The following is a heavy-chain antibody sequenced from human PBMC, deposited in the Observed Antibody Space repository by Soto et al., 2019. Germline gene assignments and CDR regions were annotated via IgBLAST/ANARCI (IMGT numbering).Heavy chain of an antibody. D-gene: IGHD3-3*01. J-gene: IGHJ4*02. CDR2: INHSGST. CDR3: ARGRQTIITIFGVVTTRFDY. CDR1: GGSFSGYY. Sequence: SETLCLTCAVYGGSFSGYYWSWIRQPPRKGLEWIGEINHSGSTNYNPSLKSRVTISVDTSKNQFSLKLSSVTAADTAVYYCARGRQTIITIFGVVTTRFDYWGQGTLVTVSS. V-gene: IGHV4-34*01.